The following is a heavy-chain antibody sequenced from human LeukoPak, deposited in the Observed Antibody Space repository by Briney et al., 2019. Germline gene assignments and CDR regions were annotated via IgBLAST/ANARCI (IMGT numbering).Heavy chain of an antibody. J-gene: IGHJ4*02. CDR2: IYYSGNS. CDR1: GGSISSYD. Sequence: SETLSLTCTASGGSISSYDWSWIRQPPGKGLEWIGNIYYSGNSNYNPSLKSRVTISLDTSKNQFSLKVISVTAADTAVYYCASRRRGYSIFDYWGQGTLVTVSA. V-gene: IGHV4-59*01. D-gene: IGHD4-11*01. CDR3: ASRRRGYSIFDY.